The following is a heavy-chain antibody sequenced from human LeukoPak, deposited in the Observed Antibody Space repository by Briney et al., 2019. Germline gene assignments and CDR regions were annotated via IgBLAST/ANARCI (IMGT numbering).Heavy chain of an antibody. CDR3: ARELSGNYGY. CDR1: GGSLSSYY. CDR2: IYYTGDT. Sequence: SETLSLTCTVSGGSLSSYYWSWIRQLPGKGLEWIGYIYYTGDTEYNPSLRSRVTITVDTSKNQFSLKLQSVTAADTAVYYCARELSGNYGYWGQGILVTVSS. V-gene: IGHV4-59*01. J-gene: IGHJ4*02. D-gene: IGHD3-10*01.